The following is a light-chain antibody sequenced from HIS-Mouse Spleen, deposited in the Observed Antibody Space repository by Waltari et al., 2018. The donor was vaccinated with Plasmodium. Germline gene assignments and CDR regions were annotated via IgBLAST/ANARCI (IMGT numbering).Light chain of an antibody. CDR2: AAS. J-gene: IGKJ1*01. CDR3: QQSYSTWT. Sequence: DIQMTQSPSSLSASVGDRVTITCRPRQSISSYLNWYQQKPGKAPKLLIYAASSLQSGVPSRVSGSGSGTDFTRSISSLQPEYVAIYYCQQSYSTWTFGQGTKVEIK. CDR1: QSISSY. V-gene: IGKV1-39*01.